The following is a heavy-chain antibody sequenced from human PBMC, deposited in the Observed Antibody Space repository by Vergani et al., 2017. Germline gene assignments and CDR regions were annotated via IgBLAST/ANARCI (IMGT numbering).Heavy chain of an antibody. V-gene: IGHV3-30-3*01. CDR3: TTEQWLAPFDY. Sequence: QVQLVESGGGVVQPGRSLRLSCAASGFTFSSYAMHWVRQAPGKGLEWVAVISYDGSNKYYADSVKGRFTISRDNSKNTLYLQMNSLRAEDTAVYYCTTEQWLAPFDYWGQGTLVTVSS. CDR1: GFTFSSYA. CDR2: ISYDGSNK. D-gene: IGHD6-19*01. J-gene: IGHJ4*02.